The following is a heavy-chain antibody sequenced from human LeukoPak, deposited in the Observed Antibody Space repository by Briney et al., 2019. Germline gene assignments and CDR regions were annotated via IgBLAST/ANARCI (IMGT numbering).Heavy chain of an antibody. CDR1: GFTVSSNY. D-gene: IGHD3-22*01. V-gene: IGHV3-53*04. CDR2: IYSGGST. CDR3: AKVGYYYDSSGYYNAEYFQH. J-gene: IGHJ1*01. Sequence: GGSLRLSCAASGFTVSSNYMSWVRQAPGKGLEWVSVIYSGGSTYYADSVKGRFTISRHNSKNTLYLQMNSLRAEDTAVYYCAKVGYYYDSSGYYNAEYFQHWGQGTLVTVSS.